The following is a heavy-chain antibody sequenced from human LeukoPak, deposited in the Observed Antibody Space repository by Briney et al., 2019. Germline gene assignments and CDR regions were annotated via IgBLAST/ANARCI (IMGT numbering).Heavy chain of an antibody. V-gene: IGHV1-69*05. CDR3: ARAYYYDSSGWSFDY. J-gene: IGHJ4*02. CDR1: GGTFSSYA. Sequence: SVKVSCKASGGTFSSYAISWVRQAPGQWLEWMGRIIPIFGTANYAQKFQGRVTITTDESTSTAYMELSSLRSEDTAVYYCARAYYYDSSGWSFDYWGQGTLVTVSS. CDR2: IIPIFGTA. D-gene: IGHD3-22*01.